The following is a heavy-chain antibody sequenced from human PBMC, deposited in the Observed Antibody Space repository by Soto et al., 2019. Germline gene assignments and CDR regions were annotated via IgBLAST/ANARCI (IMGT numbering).Heavy chain of an antibody. V-gene: IGHV1-18*01. J-gene: IGHJ4*02. Sequence: QIQLVQSGAEVKKPGASVKVSCKASGYTFNQYGISWVRQAPGQGLEWMGWISAYNGDTKYAQKFQGRVTMTTDTSTSTAYMELRSLTSDDAALYYCVRANPGPIVVVAAAGDYWGQGSLVTVSS. CDR2: ISAYNGDT. CDR1: GYTFNQYG. D-gene: IGHD2-15*01. CDR3: VRANPGPIVVVAAAGDY.